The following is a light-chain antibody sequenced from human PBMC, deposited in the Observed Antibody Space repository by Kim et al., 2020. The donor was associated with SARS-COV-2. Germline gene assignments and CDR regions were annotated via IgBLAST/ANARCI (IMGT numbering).Light chain of an antibody. J-gene: IGKJ5*01. V-gene: IGKV3-11*01. CDR3: LQRSHWPGIT. CDR2: DAS. Sequence: PGERATLSCRASQSVSSYLAWYQQKPGQPPRLLIYDASNRATGIPARFTGSGSGTDFTLTISGLEPEDFAVYYCLQRSHWPGITFGQGTRLE. CDR1: QSVSSY.